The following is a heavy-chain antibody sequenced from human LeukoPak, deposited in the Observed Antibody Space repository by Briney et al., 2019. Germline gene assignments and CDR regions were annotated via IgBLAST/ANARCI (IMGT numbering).Heavy chain of an antibody. CDR2: INHSGST. J-gene: IGHJ4*02. CDR1: GGSFSGYY. D-gene: IGHD3-10*01. CDR3: ARFRRYCGSGSYYTPSLDY. V-gene: IGHV4-34*01. Sequence: PSETLSLTCAVYGGSFSGYYWSWIRQPPGKGLEWIGEINHSGSTNYNPSLKSRVTISVDTSKNQFSLKLSSVTAADTAVYYCARFRRYCGSGSYYTPSLDYWGQGTLVTVSS.